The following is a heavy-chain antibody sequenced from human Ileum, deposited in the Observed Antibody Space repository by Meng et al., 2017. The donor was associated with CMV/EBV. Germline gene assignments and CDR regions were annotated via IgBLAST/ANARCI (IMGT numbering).Heavy chain of an antibody. V-gene: IGHV4-34*01. CDR1: GSCSGYY. Sequence: GSCSGYYWSMSRQPPGEGTEWIGEINHSGSPNYNTSIKSRVTISVETSKNQFSLKLSSVTAEDTAVYYCARGKIFGVVITYWYFDIWGRGTLVTVSS. CDR3: ARGKIFGVVITYWYFDI. D-gene: IGHD3-3*01. CDR2: INHSGSP. J-gene: IGHJ2*01.